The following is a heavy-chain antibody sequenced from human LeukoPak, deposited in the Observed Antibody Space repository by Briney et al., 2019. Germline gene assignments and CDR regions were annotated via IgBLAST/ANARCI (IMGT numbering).Heavy chain of an antibody. D-gene: IGHD6-13*01. Sequence: SQTLSLTCTVSGGSISSGGYYWSWVRQHPGKGLEWIGYIYYSGSTNYNPSLKSRVTMSVDTSKNQFSLKLSSVTAADTAVYYCARESGIAAAGTAYYYYGMDVWGQGTTVTVSS. CDR3: ARESGIAAAGTAYYYYGMDV. CDR1: GGSISSGGYY. J-gene: IGHJ6*02. CDR2: IYYSGST. V-gene: IGHV4-31*03.